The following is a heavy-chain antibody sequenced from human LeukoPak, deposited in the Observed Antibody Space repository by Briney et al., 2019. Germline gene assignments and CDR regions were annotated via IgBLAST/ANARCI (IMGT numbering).Heavy chain of an antibody. Sequence: PSETLSLTCTVSGGSISSYYWSWIRQPPGKGLEWIGYIYYSGSTNYNPSLKSRVTISVDTSKNQFSLKLSSVTAADTAVYYCASSTKYYGMDVWGQGTTVAVSS. CDR2: IYYSGST. J-gene: IGHJ6*02. CDR3: ASSTKYYGMDV. CDR1: GGSISSYY. D-gene: IGHD5/OR15-5a*01. V-gene: IGHV4-59*12.